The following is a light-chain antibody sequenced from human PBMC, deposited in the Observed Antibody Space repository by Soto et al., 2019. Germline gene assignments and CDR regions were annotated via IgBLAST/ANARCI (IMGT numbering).Light chain of an antibody. CDR3: QQYNNWPPWT. CDR2: GAS. V-gene: IGKV3-15*01. J-gene: IGKJ1*01. CDR1: QSVSSN. Sequence: EIVMTQSPATLSVSPGERATLSCRASQSVSSNLAWYQQKPGQAPRLLIYGASTRVTDIPARFSGSGSGTEFTLTISSLQSEDFAVYYCQQYNNWPPWTFGQGTKVEIK.